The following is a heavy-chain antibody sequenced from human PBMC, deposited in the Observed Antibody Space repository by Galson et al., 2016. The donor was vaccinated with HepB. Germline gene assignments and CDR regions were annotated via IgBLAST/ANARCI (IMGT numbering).Heavy chain of an antibody. CDR2: MSFDGSNK. V-gene: IGHV3-30*18. J-gene: IGHJ4*02. D-gene: IGHD6-19*01. CDR1: GFTFSSYG. CDR3: AKDREFSSGWYDPDY. Sequence: SLRLSCAASGFTFSSYGMHWVRQAPGKGLEWVAVMSFDGSNKYYGDSVKGRFTISRDTSKNTLYLQMNSLRAEDTAVYYCAKDREFSSGWYDPDYWGQGTLVTVSS.